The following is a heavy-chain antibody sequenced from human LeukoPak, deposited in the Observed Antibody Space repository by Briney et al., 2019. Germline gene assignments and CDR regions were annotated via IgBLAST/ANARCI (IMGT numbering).Heavy chain of an antibody. V-gene: IGHV3-23*01. Sequence: GGSLRLSCAASGFTFSSYAMSWVRQAPGKGLEWVSAISGSGGSTYYADSVKGRFTISRDNSKNTLYLQMDSLRAEDTAVYYCAKVGVSSTVRNWFDPWGQGTLVTVSS. D-gene: IGHD2-2*01. J-gene: IGHJ5*02. CDR3: AKVGVSSTVRNWFDP. CDR1: GFTFSSYA. CDR2: ISGSGGST.